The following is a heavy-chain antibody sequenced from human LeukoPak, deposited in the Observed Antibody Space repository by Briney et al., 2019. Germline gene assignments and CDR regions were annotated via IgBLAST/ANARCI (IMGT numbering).Heavy chain of an antibody. D-gene: IGHD3-9*01. J-gene: IGHJ4*02. Sequence: SETLSLTCTVSGGSISSYYWSWIRQPPGKGLEWIGYIYYSGSTNYNPSLKSRVTISVDTSKNQFSLKLSSVTAADTAVYYCASSTYYDILTGYPKYYFDYWGQGTLVTVSS. V-gene: IGHV4-59*01. CDR3: ASSTYYDILTGYPKYYFDY. CDR2: IYYSGST. CDR1: GGSISSYY.